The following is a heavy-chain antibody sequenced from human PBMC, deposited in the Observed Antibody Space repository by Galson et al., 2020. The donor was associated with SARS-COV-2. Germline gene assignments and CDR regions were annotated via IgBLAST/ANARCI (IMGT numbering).Heavy chain of an antibody. V-gene: IGHV4-59*01. J-gene: IGHJ6*02. Sequence: TAGSLSLSCRASDVTISSYDRSWVRQPPGKGLEWIGYISSSGSTYYNTSLRSRVTISVDMSTNQFSLKLSALTAADTAVDYCAKDPAPRDGDNYYYDMDVWGQGTTVTVSS. CDR2: ISSSGST. D-gene: IGHD4-17*01. CDR3: AKDPAPRDGDNYYYDMDV. CDR1: DVTISSYD.